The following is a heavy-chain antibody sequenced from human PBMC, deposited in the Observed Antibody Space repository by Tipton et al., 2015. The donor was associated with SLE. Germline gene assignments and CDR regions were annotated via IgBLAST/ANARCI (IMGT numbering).Heavy chain of an antibody. CDR1: GGSFSGYY. CDR3: ARSPRDYDILTGY. D-gene: IGHD3-9*01. J-gene: IGHJ4*02. V-gene: IGHV4-34*01. CDR2: INHSGST. Sequence: TLSLTCTVSGGSFSGYYWSWIRQPPGKGLEWIGEINHSGSTNYNPSLKSRVTISVDTSKNQFSLKLSSVTAADTAVYYCARSPRDYDILTGYWGQGTLVTVSS.